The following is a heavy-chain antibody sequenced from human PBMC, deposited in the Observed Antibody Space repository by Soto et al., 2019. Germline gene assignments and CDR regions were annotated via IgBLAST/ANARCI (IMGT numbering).Heavy chain of an antibody. J-gene: IGHJ4*02. CDR1: GFTFSHYA. D-gene: IGHD4-17*01. CDR3: ARDLNYGLSDY. CDR2: ISPIGDST. V-gene: IGHV3-64*01. Sequence: PGGSLRLSCAASGFTFSHYAMHWVRQAPGKGLEYVSGISPIGDSTYYANSVKGRFTISRDNSKNTLYLQMGSLRAEDTAVYYCARDLNYGLSDYWGQGTLVTVSS.